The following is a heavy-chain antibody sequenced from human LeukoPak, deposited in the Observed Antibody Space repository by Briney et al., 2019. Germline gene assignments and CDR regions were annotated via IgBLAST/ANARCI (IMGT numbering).Heavy chain of an antibody. CDR1: GGSISSGDYY. Sequence: SETLSLTCTVSGGSISSGDYYWGWIRQPPGKGLEWIGYIYYSGSTNYNPSLKSRVTISVDTSKNQFSPKLSSVTAADTAVYYCATGTLAIEAFDIWGQGTMVTVSS. V-gene: IGHV4-39*01. CDR2: IYYSGST. J-gene: IGHJ3*02. CDR3: ATGTLAIEAFDI. D-gene: IGHD3-10*01.